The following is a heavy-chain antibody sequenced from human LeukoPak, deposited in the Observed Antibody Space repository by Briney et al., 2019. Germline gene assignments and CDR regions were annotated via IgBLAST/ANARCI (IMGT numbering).Heavy chain of an antibody. D-gene: IGHD3-10*01. CDR2: MNPNSGNT. CDR1: GYTFTSYD. J-gene: IGHJ5*02. Sequence: ASVKVSCKASGYTFTSYDINWVRQATGQGLEWMGWMNPNSGNTGYAQKFQGRVTMTRNTSISTAYMELSSLRSEDTALYYCARGRLYYYGSGSYKVDPWGQGTLVTVSS. CDR3: ARGRLYYYGSGSYKVDP. V-gene: IGHV1-8*01.